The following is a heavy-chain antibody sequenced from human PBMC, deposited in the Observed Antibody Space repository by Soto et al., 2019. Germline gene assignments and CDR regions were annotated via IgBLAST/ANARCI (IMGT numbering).Heavy chain of an antibody. V-gene: IGHV3-30*18. CDR3: AKDEDIVVVPAAMPGGDYDRDY. CDR2: ISYDGSNK. J-gene: IGHJ4*02. D-gene: IGHD2-2*01. Sequence: GGSLRLSCAASGFTFSSYGMHWVRQAPGKGLEWVAVISYDGSNKYYADSVKGRFTISRDNSKNTLYLQMNSLRAEDTAVYYCAKDEDIVVVPAAMPGGDYDRDYWGQGTLVTVSS. CDR1: GFTFSSYG.